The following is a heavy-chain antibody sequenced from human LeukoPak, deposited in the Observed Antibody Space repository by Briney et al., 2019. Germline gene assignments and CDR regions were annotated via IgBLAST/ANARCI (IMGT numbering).Heavy chain of an antibody. D-gene: IGHD4-17*01. CDR2: ISGGGGST. CDR1: GFTFSNYA. CDR3: AKDQGSMVTSPVGY. V-gene: IGHV3-23*01. J-gene: IGHJ4*02. Sequence: GGSLRLSCAASGFTFSNYAMSWVRQAPGKGLEWVSVISGGGGSTYYADSVKGRFTISRDNSKNTLYLQMNSLRAEDTAVYYCAKDQGSMVTSPVGYWGQGTLVTVSS.